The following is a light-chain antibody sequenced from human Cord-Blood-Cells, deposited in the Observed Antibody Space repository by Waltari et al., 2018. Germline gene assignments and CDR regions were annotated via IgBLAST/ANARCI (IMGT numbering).Light chain of an antibody. J-gene: IGLJ3*02. CDR2: EDN. Sequence: NFMLTQPHSVSESPGKTVTISCTRSSGSLASNYVHGYQQRPGSAPTTVIYEDNQRPSGVPDRFSGSIDSSSNSASLTISGLKTEDEADYYCQSYDSSNQVFGGGTKLTVL. V-gene: IGLV6-57*03. CDR1: SGSLASNY. CDR3: QSYDSSNQV.